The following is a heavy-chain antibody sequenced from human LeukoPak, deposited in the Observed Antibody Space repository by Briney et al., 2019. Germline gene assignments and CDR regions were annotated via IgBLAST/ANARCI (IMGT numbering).Heavy chain of an antibody. Sequence: GGSLRLPCAASGFTFSSYEMNWVRQAPGKGLEWVSYISSSGSTIYYADSVKGRFTISRDNARNSLYLQMNSLRAEDTAFYYCTRGAGSGWYFFYTSWGQGTLVTVSS. CDR3: TRGAGSGWYFFYTS. J-gene: IGHJ5*02. D-gene: IGHD6-19*01. V-gene: IGHV3-48*03. CDR1: GFTFSSYE. CDR2: ISSSGSTI.